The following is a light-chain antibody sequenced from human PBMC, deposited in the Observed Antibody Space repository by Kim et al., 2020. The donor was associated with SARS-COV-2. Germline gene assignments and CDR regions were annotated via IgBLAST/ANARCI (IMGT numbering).Light chain of an antibody. Sequence: SLPAEEKATLSCRADQIVINLAWYQQKAGQAPRLLIYGVSKGATGIPARFSGSGSGTDFALTITSLEPEDFAVYYCQQYSSWLRSFGPGTKVDIK. J-gene: IGKJ3*01. V-gene: IGKV3-11*01. CDR2: GVS. CDR1: QIVIN. CDR3: QQYSSWLRS.